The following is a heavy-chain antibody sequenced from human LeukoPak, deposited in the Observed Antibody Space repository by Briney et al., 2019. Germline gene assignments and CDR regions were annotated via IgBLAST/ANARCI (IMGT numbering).Heavy chain of an antibody. V-gene: IGHV4-39*07. J-gene: IGHJ4*02. CDR1: GDSISTSNSY. D-gene: IGHD6-19*01. CDR2: IYYSGNT. Sequence: SETLSLTCTVSGDSISTSNSYWGWIRQPPGKGLEWIGSIYYSGNTYHNPSLKSRVTMSVSTSTNQFSLNLSSVTAADTAVYYCARDGGGWSRAHWSQGTLVTVSS. CDR3: ARDGGGWSRAH.